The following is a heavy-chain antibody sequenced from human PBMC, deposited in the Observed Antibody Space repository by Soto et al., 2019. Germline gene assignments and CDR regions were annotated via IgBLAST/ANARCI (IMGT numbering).Heavy chain of an antibody. CDR2: ISSSSSTI. Sequence: GGTLSLSCAASGFTFSSYSMNWVRQAPGKGLEWVSYISSSSSTIYYADSVKGRFTISRDNAKNSLYLQMNSLRDEDTAVYYCARYYDSSGYPNYFDYWGQGTLVTVSS. CDR1: GFTFSSYS. CDR3: ARYYDSSGYPNYFDY. D-gene: IGHD3-22*01. V-gene: IGHV3-48*02. J-gene: IGHJ4*02.